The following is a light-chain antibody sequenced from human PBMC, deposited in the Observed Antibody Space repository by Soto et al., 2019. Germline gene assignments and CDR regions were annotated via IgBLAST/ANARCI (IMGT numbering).Light chain of an antibody. CDR2: AAS. CDR1: QGVGSKY. Sequence: EIALTQSPGTLSLSPGERATLSCRASQGVGSKYLAWYQQKPGQAPRLLIYAASTRATGIPDRFSGSGSGTVLTLPIISLEPEDFAVDYCQQYGNSPGITFGQGTRLDIK. V-gene: IGKV3-20*01. J-gene: IGKJ5*01. CDR3: QQYGNSPGIT.